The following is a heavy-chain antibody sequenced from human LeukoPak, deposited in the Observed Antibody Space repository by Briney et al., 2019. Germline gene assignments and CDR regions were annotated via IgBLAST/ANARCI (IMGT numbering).Heavy chain of an antibody. CDR2: IYPGDSDT. CDR1: GSRFTSYW. J-gene: IGHJ4*02. D-gene: IGHD2-2*01. CDR3: ARQGGYCSSTSCYALLYFDY. V-gene: IGHV5-51*01. Sequence: GASLKISCKGSGSRFTSYWIGWVRPMPGKGLEWMGIIYPGDSDTRYSPSFQGQVTISADKSISTAYLQWSSLKASDTAMYYCARQGGYCSSTSCYALLYFDYWGQGTLVTVSS.